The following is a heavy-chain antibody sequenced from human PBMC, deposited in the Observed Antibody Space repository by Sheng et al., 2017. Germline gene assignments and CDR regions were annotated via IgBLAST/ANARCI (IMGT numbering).Heavy chain of an antibody. Sequence: AASGFTFDDYAMHWVRQAPGKGLEWVSLISWDGGSTYYADSVKGRFTISRDNSKNSLYLQMNSLRAEDTALYYCAKDALPALTYCGGDCPYRNPGRYYFDYWGQGTLVTVSS. J-gene: IGHJ4*02. CDR1: GFTFDDYA. D-gene: IGHD2-21*01. CDR2: ISWDGGST. V-gene: IGHV3-43D*04. CDR3: AKDALPALTYCGGDCPYRNPGRYYFDY.